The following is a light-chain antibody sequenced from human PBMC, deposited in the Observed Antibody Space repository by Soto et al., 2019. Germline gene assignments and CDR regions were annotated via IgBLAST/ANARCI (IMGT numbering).Light chain of an antibody. V-gene: IGKV3-20*01. Sequence: EIVLTQSPGTLSLSPGERATLSCRASQSVSSSYLAWYQQKPGQAPRLLIYGASSRATGIPDRFSGSGSGTEFTLTISGLQPEDFATYFCQQLNIFTPLFTFGPGTKVDIK. J-gene: IGKJ3*01. CDR3: QQLNIFTPLFT. CDR1: QSVSSSY. CDR2: GAS.